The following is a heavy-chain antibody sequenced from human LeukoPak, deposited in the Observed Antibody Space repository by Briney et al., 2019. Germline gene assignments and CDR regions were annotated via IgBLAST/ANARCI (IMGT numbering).Heavy chain of an antibody. V-gene: IGHV4-39*07. D-gene: IGHD6-19*01. CDR1: GGSISSSSYY. J-gene: IGHJ4*02. Sequence: SETLSLTCTVSGGSISSSSYYWGWIRQPPGKGLEWIGSIYYSGSTYYNPSLKCRVTISVDTSKNQFSLKLSSVTAADTAVYYCARDNRAGTSDYWGQGTLVTVSS. CDR2: IYYSGST. CDR3: ARDNRAGTSDY.